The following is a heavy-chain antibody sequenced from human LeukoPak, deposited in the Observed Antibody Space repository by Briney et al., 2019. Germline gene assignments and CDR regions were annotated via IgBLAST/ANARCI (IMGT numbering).Heavy chain of an antibody. V-gene: IGHV3-11*04. CDR2: ISSSGSTI. Sequence: GGSLRLSCAASGFTFSDYYMSWIRQAPGKGPEWVSYISSSGSTIYYADSVKGRFTISRDNAKNSLYLQMNSLRAEDTAVYYCARYDSSGQLPDYWGQGTLVTVSS. J-gene: IGHJ4*02. D-gene: IGHD3-22*01. CDR3: ARYDSSGQLPDY. CDR1: GFTFSDYY.